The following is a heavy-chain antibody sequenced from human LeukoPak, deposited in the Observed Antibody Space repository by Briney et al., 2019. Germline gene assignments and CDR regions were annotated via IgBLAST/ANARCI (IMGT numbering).Heavy chain of an antibody. CDR3: ARSRSIAGDGFDI. V-gene: IGHV3-48*03. J-gene: IGHJ3*02. CDR2: ISSGYTI. CDR1: GFTFRGYE. Sequence: GGSLRLSCEASGFTFRGYEMNWVRQAPGKGLEWVSYISSGYTIYYADSVKGRFTISRDNAKNSLYLQMNSLRAEDTAVYYCARSRSIAGDGFDIWGQGTMVTVSS. D-gene: IGHD2-21*01.